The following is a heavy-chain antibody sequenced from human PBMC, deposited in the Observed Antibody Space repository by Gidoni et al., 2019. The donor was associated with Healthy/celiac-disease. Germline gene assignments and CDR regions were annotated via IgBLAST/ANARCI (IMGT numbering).Heavy chain of an antibody. Sequence: EVQLVESGGGLVKPGGSLRLSCAASGFTFSSYSMNWVRQAPGKGLEWVSSISSSSSYIYYADSVKGRFTISRDNAKNSLYLQMNSLRAEDTAVYYCARDALAVAMGWFDPWGQGTLVTVSS. CDR2: ISSSSSYI. D-gene: IGHD6-19*01. V-gene: IGHV3-21*01. J-gene: IGHJ5*02. CDR1: GFTFSSYS. CDR3: ARDALAVAMGWFDP.